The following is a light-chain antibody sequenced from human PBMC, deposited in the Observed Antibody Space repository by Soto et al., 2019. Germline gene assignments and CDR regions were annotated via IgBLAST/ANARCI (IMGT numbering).Light chain of an antibody. CDR1: QRVGSNF. J-gene: IGKJ5*01. Sequence: EILLTQSPGTLSLSPGERATLSCRASQRVGSNFLAWCQQKPGQAPRLLIYDASSRATGIPDRFSGSGSGTDFTLTISRLEPDDFAVYYCQQYGTSPITFGQGTRLEMK. CDR2: DAS. V-gene: IGKV3-20*01. CDR3: QQYGTSPIT.